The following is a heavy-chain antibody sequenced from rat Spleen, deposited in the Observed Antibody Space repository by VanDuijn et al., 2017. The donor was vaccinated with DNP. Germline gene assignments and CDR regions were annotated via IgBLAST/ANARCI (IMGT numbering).Heavy chain of an antibody. J-gene: IGHJ2*01. Sequence: EVQLVESGGGLVQPGRSLKLSCAASGFTFSDYYMAWVRRAPTKGLEWVASISYEGSITYYGDSVKGRFTISRDNAKNTQYLQMDSLRSEDTATYYCVRPDYYDGSYPHYWGQGVMVTVSS. V-gene: IGHV5-22*01. CDR2: ISYEGSIT. D-gene: IGHD1-12*02. CDR3: VRPDYYDGSYPHY. CDR1: GFTFSDYY.